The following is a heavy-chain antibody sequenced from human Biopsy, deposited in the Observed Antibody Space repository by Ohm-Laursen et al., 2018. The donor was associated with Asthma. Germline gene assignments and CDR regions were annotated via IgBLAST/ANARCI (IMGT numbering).Heavy chain of an antibody. CDR3: ARGDSSNWSHYYFDY. CDR2: INVEGTTT. Sequence: LSLTCAASGFTFGDYWMSWVRQAPGKGLVWVSRINVEGTTTNYADSVKGRFTISRDYSKNTLYLQMHSLRAEDTAVYYCARGDSSNWSHYYFDYWGQGTLVTVSS. CDR1: GFTFGDYW. D-gene: IGHD3-22*01. J-gene: IGHJ4*02. V-gene: IGHV3-74*01.